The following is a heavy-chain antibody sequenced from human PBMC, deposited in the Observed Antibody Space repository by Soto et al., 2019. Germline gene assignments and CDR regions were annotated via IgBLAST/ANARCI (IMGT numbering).Heavy chain of an antibody. Sequence: GGSLRLSCAASGFTFSSYEMNWVRQAPGKGLECVSYISSSGSTIYYADSVKGRFTISRDNAKNSLYLQMNSLRDEDTAVYYCARGPTTHCTSTSCYLSGMDVWGQGTTVTVSS. CDR3: ARGPTTHCTSTSCYLSGMDV. CDR2: ISSSGSTI. CDR1: GFTFSSYE. J-gene: IGHJ6*02. D-gene: IGHD2-2*01. V-gene: IGHV3-48*03.